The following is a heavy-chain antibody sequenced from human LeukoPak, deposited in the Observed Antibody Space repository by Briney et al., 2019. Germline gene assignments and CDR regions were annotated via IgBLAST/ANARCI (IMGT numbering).Heavy chain of an antibody. J-gene: IGHJ4*02. CDR1: GGSISSSSYY. V-gene: IGHV4-39*01. D-gene: IGHD6-19*01. CDR2: IYYSGST. CDR3: ARHPYLAVAGPRWEAGNYFDY. Sequence: SETLSLTCTVSGGSISSSSYYWGRIRQPPGTGLEWIGSIYYSGSTYYNPSLKSQVTISVDTSKNQFSLKLSSVTAADTAVYYCARHPYLAVAGPRWEAGNYFDYWGQGTLVTVSS.